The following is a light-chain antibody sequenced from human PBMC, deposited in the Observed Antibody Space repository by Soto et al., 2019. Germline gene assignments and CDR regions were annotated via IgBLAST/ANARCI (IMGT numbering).Light chain of an antibody. V-gene: IGKV1-9*01. J-gene: IGKJ5*01. Sequence: DIQLTQSPSFLSACVGDRVTITCRASQGISDRLAWYQQRPGKAPNLLIHSASSLQSGVPLRFSGSGSGTEFTLTISSLQPADFATYYCQQRDGYPITFGQGTRLEMK. CDR2: SAS. CDR3: QQRDGYPIT. CDR1: QGISDR.